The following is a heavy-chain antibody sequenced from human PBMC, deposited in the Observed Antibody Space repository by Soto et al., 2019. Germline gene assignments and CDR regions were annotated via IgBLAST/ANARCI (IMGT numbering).Heavy chain of an antibody. D-gene: IGHD1-1*01. Sequence: QVQLVESGGGVVQPGRSLRLSCAASGFTFSSYGMHWVRQAPGKGPEWVAVISYDGSNKYYADSVKGRFTISRDNSKNTLYLQMNSLRAEDTAVYYCAKPSTTTFDYWGQGTLVTVSS. CDR2: ISYDGSNK. V-gene: IGHV3-30*18. J-gene: IGHJ4*02. CDR1: GFTFSSYG. CDR3: AKPSTTTFDY.